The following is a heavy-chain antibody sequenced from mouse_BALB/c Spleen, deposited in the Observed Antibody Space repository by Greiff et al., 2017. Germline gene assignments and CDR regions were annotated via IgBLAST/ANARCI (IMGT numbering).Heavy chain of an antibody. J-gene: IGHJ3*01. Sequence: QVQLQQSGAELVKPGASVKLSCKASGYTFTSYWMHWVKQRPGQGLEWIGYINPSAGYTEYNQKFKDKATLTADKSSSTAYMQLSSLTSEDSAVYYCARRTTGGSSAVFAYWGQGTLVTVSA. CDR1: GYTFTSYW. V-gene: IGHV1-7*01. D-gene: IGHD1-1*01. CDR2: INPSAGYT. CDR3: ARRTTGGSSAVFAY.